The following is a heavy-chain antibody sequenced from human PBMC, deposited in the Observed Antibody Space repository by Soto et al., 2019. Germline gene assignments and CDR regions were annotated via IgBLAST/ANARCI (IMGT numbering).Heavy chain of an antibody. V-gene: IGHV4-59*01. CDR3: ARGGSGYDSDY. CDR1: GGSISSYY. CDR2: IYYSGST. D-gene: IGHD5-12*01. Sequence: QVQLQESGPGLVKPSETLSLTCTVSGGSISSYYWSWIRQPPGKGLEWIGYIYYSGSTNYNPSLKSRVTISVDTSKNQFSLKLSSVTAADTAVYYCARGGSGYDSDYWGQGTLVTVSS. J-gene: IGHJ4*02.